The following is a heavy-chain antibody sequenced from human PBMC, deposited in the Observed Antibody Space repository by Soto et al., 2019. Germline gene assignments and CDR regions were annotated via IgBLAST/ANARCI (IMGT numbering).Heavy chain of an antibody. J-gene: IGHJ6*02. CDR1: GFTVSSNY. V-gene: IGHV3-53*01. CDR2: IYSGGST. Sequence: SLRLSCAASGFTVSSNYMSWVRQAPGKGLEWVSVIYSGGSTYYADSVKGRFTISRDNSKNTLYLQMNSLRAEDTAVYYCAREAFTIFGVVYYYYGMDVWGQGTTVTVSS. CDR3: AREAFTIFGVVYYYYGMDV. D-gene: IGHD3-3*01.